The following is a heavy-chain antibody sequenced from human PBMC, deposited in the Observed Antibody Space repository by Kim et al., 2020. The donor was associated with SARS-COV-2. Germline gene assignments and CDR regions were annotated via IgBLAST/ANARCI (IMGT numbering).Heavy chain of an antibody. V-gene: IGHV3-7*01. D-gene: IGHD1-26*01. CDR3: ARDRAASGSYDY. CDR2: IKQDGSAK. J-gene: IGHJ4*02. Sequence: GGSLRLSCAASGVSFSAYWMSWVRQAPGKGLEWVGNIKQDGSAKYYVDSVKGRFTISRDNAKNSLYVQMNSLTVEDTAVYYCARDRAASGSYDYWGQGTL. CDR1: GVSFSAYW.